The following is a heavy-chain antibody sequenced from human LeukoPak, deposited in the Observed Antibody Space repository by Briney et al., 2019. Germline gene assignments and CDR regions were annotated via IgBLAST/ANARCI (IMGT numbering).Heavy chain of an antibody. Sequence: GGSLRLSCVASGFTFSDTWMHWVRQAPGEGLVWVSRIRSDGSDTRYAESVKGRFTISRDNAKNTLYLQMNSLRAEDTAVYYCAKDDQYYYDSRDYWGQGTLVTVSS. V-gene: IGHV3-74*01. CDR2: IRSDGSDT. CDR3: AKDDQYYYDSRDY. D-gene: IGHD3-22*01. CDR1: GFTFSDTW. J-gene: IGHJ4*02.